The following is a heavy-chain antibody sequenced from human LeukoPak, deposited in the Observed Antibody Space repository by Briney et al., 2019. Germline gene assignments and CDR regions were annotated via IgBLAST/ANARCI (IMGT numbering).Heavy chain of an antibody. Sequence: GGSLRLSCAVSGITLSNYGMSWVRLAPGKGLEWVAGISDSGGRTNYADSVKGRFTISRDNSKNTLYLQMDSLRAEDTAVYFCAKRGVVIRVILVGFHKEAYYFDSWGQGALVTVSS. CDR3: AKRGVVIRVILVGFHKEAYYFDS. CDR1: GITLSNYG. D-gene: IGHD3-22*01. J-gene: IGHJ4*02. CDR2: ISDSGGRT. V-gene: IGHV3-23*01.